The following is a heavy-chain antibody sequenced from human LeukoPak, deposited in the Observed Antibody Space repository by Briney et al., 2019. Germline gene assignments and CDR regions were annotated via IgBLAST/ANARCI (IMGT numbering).Heavy chain of an antibody. CDR3: ARGSEWELLSCDF. V-gene: IGHV3-21*01. J-gene: IGHJ4*02. Sequence: GGSLRLSCAASGFTFSSYSMNWVRQAPGKGLGWVSSISTSSSYICYADSVKGRFTISRDNAKNSLYLQMNSLRAEDTAVYYCARGSEWELLSCDFWGQGTVVTVSS. CDR1: GFTFSSYS. CDR2: ISTSSSYI. D-gene: IGHD1-26*01.